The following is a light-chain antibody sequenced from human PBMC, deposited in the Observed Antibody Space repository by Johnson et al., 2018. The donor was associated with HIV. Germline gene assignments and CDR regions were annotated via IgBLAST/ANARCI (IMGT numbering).Light chain of an antibody. CDR2: EKN. Sequence: QSVLTQPPSVSAAPGQKVTISCSGSNSNIGTNSVSWYQQLPGTAPRLLIYEKNKRPSGIPDRFSASKSGTSATLVITGLQTGDEADYYCGTWDSSLRSGFFGTGTKVTVL. CDR3: GTWDSSLRSGF. J-gene: IGLJ1*01. CDR1: NSNIGTNS. V-gene: IGLV1-51*02.